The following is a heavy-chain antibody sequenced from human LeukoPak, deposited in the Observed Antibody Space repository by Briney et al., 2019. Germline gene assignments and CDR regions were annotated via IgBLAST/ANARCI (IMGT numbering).Heavy chain of an antibody. Sequence: GGSLRLSCSASGFTFSDAWMSWVRQALGKGLGWVGRIKSKTGGGTTDYAAPVKGRFSISRDDSKNTLYLQMNSLKTEDTAVYYCTWGGTTWFHSWGQGTLVTVSS. CDR1: GFTFSDAW. J-gene: IGHJ5*01. CDR3: TWGGTTWFHS. D-gene: IGHD1-7*01. V-gene: IGHV3-15*01. CDR2: IKSKTGGGTT.